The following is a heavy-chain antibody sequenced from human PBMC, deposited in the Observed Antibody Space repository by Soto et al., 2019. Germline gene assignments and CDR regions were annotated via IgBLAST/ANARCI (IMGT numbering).Heavy chain of an antibody. CDR3: TRGGFMHAFDI. CDR2: VNNDGSGT. Sequence: PGGSLSLSCAASGFTFSNYCMHWVRQATGKGLVWVSRVNNDGSGTIYADSVKGRFTISRDNAKNTVYLEMNSLRDEDTALYFCTRGGFMHAFDIWGQGTTVTVSS. J-gene: IGHJ3*02. D-gene: IGHD2-8*01. CDR1: GFTFSNYC. V-gene: IGHV3-74*01.